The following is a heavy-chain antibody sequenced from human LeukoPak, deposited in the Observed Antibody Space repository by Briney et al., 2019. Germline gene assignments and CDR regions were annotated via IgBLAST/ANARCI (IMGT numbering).Heavy chain of an antibody. J-gene: IGHJ4*02. CDR1: GYTLTYRY. D-gene: IGHD2-2*01. Sequence: SVKVSRKASGYTLTYRYLHWVRQAPRPALEWIGWITPFNGNTNYAQKFRDRVTITRDRSMSTAYMELSSLRYEDTAMYYCAASSTSYPFSIDYWGQGTLVTVSS. CDR3: AASSTSYPFSIDY. V-gene: IGHV1-45*02. CDR2: ITPFNGNT.